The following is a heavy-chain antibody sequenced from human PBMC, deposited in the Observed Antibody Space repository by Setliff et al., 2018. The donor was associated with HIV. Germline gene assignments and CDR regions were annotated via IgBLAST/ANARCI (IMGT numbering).Heavy chain of an antibody. CDR3: ARGVSVVTYISGWYDRYYLDS. CDR2: INVNSGGT. CDR1: TNIFTGYF. Sequence: ASVKVSCKASTNIFTGYFIHWVRQAPGQGPEWMGWINVNSGGTKYAQKFQGRVTMTRATSISTAYMELSSLRSDDTAVYYCARGVSVVTYISGWYDRYYLDSWGQGTLVTVSS. V-gene: IGHV1-2*02. D-gene: IGHD6-19*01. J-gene: IGHJ4*02.